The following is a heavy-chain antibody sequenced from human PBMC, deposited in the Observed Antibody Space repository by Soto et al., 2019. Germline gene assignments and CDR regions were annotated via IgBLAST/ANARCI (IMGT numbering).Heavy chain of an antibody. D-gene: IGHD4-17*01. V-gene: IGHV3-23*01. Sequence: GGSLRLSCAASGFTFSSYAMSWVRQAPGKGLEWVSAVSGSGGSTYYADSVKGRFTISRDNSKNTLYLQMNSLRAEDTAVYYCANVHDYGDYWVVYWGQGPLVTVSS. CDR2: VSGSGGST. CDR3: ANVHDYGDYWVVY. CDR1: GFTFSSYA. J-gene: IGHJ4*02.